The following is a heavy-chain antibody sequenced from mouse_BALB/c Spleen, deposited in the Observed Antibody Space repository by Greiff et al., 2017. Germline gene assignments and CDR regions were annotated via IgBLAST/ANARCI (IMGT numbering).Heavy chain of an antibody. J-gene: IGHJ4*01. Sequence: VQLKQSGAELVKPGASVKLSCTASGFNIKDTYMHWVKQRPEQGLEWIGRIDPANGNTKYDPKFQGKATITADTSSNTAYLQLSSLTSEDTAVYYCARKGIYDGWYAMDYWGQGTSVTVSS. CDR2: IDPANGNT. D-gene: IGHD1-1*01. CDR3: ARKGIYDGWYAMDY. V-gene: IGHV14-3*02. CDR1: GFNIKDTY.